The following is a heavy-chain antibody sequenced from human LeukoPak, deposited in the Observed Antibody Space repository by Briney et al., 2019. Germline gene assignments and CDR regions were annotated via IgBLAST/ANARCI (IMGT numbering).Heavy chain of an antibody. J-gene: IGHJ4*02. CDR1: GFTFSDYY. V-gene: IGHV3-11*01. CDR2: ISSSGSTI. D-gene: IGHD3-10*01. Sequence: GGSLRLSCAASGFTFSDYYMSWIRQAPGKGLEWVSYISSSGSTIYYADSVKGRFTISRDNAKNPLYLQMNSLRAEDTAVYYCASKLRFGDQSDYWGQGTLVTVSS. CDR3: ASKLRFGDQSDY.